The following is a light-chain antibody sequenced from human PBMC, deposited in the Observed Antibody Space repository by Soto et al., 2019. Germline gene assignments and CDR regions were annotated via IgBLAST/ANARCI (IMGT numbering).Light chain of an antibody. CDR1: QSVSTS. J-gene: IGKJ1*01. V-gene: IGKV3-11*01. CDR3: QVRDVGPS. Sequence: IVLTQSPATLSLSPGERAALSCRASQSVSTSLAWYQHKPGQAPRLFIYDASKRAPGIPARFSGSGSGTDFTFTFSTLEPKDFAFYYCQVRDVGPSFGQGTKV. CDR2: DAS.